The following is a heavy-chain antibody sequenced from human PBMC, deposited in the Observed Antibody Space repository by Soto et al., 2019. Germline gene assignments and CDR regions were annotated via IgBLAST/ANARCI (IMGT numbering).Heavy chain of an antibody. D-gene: IGHD3-16*02. CDR1: GYTFTSYD. CDR2: MNPNSGNT. Sequence: QVQLVQSGAEVKKPGASVKVSCKASGYTFTSYDINWVRQATGQGLEWMGWMNPNSGNTGYAQKFQGRVTMTRNTVISTAYVELSSLRAEDTAVYYCATGGHYDYMWGSYRRHFDYWGQGTLVAVSS. J-gene: IGHJ4*02. CDR3: ATGGHYDYMWGSYRRHFDY. V-gene: IGHV1-8*01.